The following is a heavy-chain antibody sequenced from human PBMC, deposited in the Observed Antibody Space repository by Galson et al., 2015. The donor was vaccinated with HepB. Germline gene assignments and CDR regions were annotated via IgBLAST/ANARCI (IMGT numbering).Heavy chain of an antibody. J-gene: IGHJ6*03. CDR2: IIPSLGVV. CDR3: ARVLTDYSQPLHHYYYMDV. D-gene: IGHD4-11*01. V-gene: IGHV1-69*10. CDR1: GDTFSNYA. Sequence: SVKVSCKAPGDTFSNYAINWVRQAPGQGLEWMGGIIPSLGVVNHAQGRVTITADKSTSTAYMELRSLRSEDTAVYYCARVLTDYSQPLHHYYYMDVWGKGTTVTVSS.